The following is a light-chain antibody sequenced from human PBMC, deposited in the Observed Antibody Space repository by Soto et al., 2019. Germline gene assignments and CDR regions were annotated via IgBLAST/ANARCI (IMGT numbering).Light chain of an antibody. CDR1: QSIRSS. CDR3: QQYNNWPWT. J-gene: IGKJ1*01. CDR2: GAS. V-gene: IGKV3-15*01. Sequence: EIVLTQYPGTLSLSPGERATLSCMASQSIRSSSLAWYQQKPGQAPRLLIYGASTRAPGFPARFSGSGSGTDFTLTISSLQSEDFAVYYCQQYNNWPWTFGQGTKVDIK.